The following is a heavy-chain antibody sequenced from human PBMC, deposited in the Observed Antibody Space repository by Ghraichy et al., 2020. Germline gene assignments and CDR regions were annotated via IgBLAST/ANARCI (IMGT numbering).Heavy chain of an antibody. CDR1: GYTLTELS. D-gene: IGHD2-15*01. V-gene: IGHV1-24*01. J-gene: IGHJ6*02. CDR3: ATEAPPVVVVAGNYYYYGMDV. CDR2: FDPEDGET. Sequence: VSVKVSCKVSGYTLTELSMHWVRQAPGKGLEWMGGFDPEDGETIYAQKFQGRVTMTEDTSTDTAYMELSSLRSEDTAVYYCATEAPPVVVVAGNYYYYGMDVWGQGTTVTVSS.